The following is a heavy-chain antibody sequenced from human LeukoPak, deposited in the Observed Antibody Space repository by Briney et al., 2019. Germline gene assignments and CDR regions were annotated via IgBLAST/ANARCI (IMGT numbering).Heavy chain of an antibody. Sequence: GGSLRLSCAASGFTFSSYGMHWVRQAPGKGLEWVAVISYDGSNKYYADSVKGRFTISRDNSKNTLYLQMNSLRAEDTAVYYCAKDGTTVTNCYYYGMDVWGQGTTVTVSS. CDR3: AKDGTTVTNCYYYGMDV. D-gene: IGHD4-17*01. V-gene: IGHV3-30*18. J-gene: IGHJ6*02. CDR1: GFTFSSYG. CDR2: ISYDGSNK.